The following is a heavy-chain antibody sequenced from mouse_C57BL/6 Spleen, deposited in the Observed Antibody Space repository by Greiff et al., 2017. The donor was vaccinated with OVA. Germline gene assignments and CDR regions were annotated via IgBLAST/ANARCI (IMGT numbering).Heavy chain of an antibody. V-gene: IGHV1-61*01. D-gene: IGHD2-1*01. Sequence: VQLQQPGAELVRPGSSVKLSCKASGYTFTSYWMDWVKQRPGQGLEWIGNIYPSDSETHYNQKFKDKATLTVDKSSSTAYMQLSSLTSEDSAVYYCAREDYGNYVFAYWGQGTLVTVSA. CDR1: GYTFTSYW. J-gene: IGHJ3*01. CDR3: AREDYGNYVFAY. CDR2: IYPSDSET.